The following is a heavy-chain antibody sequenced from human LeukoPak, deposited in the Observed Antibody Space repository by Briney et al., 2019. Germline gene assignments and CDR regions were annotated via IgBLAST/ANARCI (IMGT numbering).Heavy chain of an antibody. D-gene: IGHD2-2*02. CDR2: INHSAST. V-gene: IGHV4-34*01. J-gene: IGHJ6*03. CDR3: AREACSSTSCYTPLNYYYMDV. CDR1: GGSFSGYY. Sequence: SETLSLTCAVYGGSFSGYYWSWIRQPPGKGLEWIGEINHSASTNYNPSLKSRVTISVDTSKNQFSLKLSSVTAADTAVYYCAREACSSTSCYTPLNYYYMDVWGKGTTVTVSS.